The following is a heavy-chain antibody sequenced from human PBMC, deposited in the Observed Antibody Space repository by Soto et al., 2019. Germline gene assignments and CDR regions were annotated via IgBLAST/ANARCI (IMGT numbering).Heavy chain of an antibody. CDR2: ISASNGNT. D-gene: IGHD3-9*01. V-gene: IGHV1-18*04. CDR3: ARVSYDILTPDAFDI. CDR1: GYTFTSYG. J-gene: IGHJ3*02. Sequence: ASVKVSCKASGYTFTSYGISWVRQAPGQGLEWMGWISASNGNTNYAQKLQGRVTMTTDTSTSTAYMELRSLRSDDTAVYYCARVSYDILTPDAFDIWRQGTMVTVS.